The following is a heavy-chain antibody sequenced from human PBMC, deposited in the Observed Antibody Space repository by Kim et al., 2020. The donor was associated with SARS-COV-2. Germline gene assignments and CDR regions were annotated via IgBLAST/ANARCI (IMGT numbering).Heavy chain of an antibody. D-gene: IGHD6-6*01. V-gene: IGHV4-34*01. J-gene: IGHJ6*02. CDR3: ARARYKIAARPYYYYYGMDV. CDR2: INHSGST. Sequence: SETLSLTCAVYGGSFSGYYWSWIRQPPGKGLEWIGEINHSGSTNYNPSLKSRVTISVDTSKNQFSLKLSSVTAADTAVYYCARARYKIAARPYYYYYGMDVWGQGTTVTVSS. CDR1: GGSFSGYY.